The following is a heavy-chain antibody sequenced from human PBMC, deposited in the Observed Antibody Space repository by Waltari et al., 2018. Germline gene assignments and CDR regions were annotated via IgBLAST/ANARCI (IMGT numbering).Heavy chain of an antibody. D-gene: IGHD3-22*01. CDR2: IATSTTHT. CDR3: ARGNDGNYIDF. J-gene: IGHJ4*02. CDR1: GFVVSIYN. V-gene: IGHV3-21*01. Sequence: EVKMVESGGGLVKPGGSGRISCEASGFVVSIYNMNWVRQAPGRGLEWVSSIATSTTHTFYADSVRGRFTISRDNAEKSLYLQMNSLRTEDTAIYYCARGNDGNYIDFWGQGTLVTVSS.